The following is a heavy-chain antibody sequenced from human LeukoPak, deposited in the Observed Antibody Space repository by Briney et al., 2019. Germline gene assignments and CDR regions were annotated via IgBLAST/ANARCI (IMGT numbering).Heavy chain of an antibody. V-gene: IGHV3-49*03. CDR3: AKFNYAPPYFDY. J-gene: IGHJ4*02. CDR2: IRSKPYGGTT. Sequence: GGSLRLSCTGSGFTFGDYAMSWFRQAPGKGLEWVGFIRSKPYGGTTESAASVKGRFTISRDDSRSIAYLQMNSLKTEDTAVYYCAKFNYAPPYFDYWGQGTLVTVSS. CDR1: GFTFGDYA. D-gene: IGHD2-2*01.